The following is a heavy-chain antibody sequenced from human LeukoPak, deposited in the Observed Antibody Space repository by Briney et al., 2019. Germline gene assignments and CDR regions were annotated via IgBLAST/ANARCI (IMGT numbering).Heavy chain of an antibody. D-gene: IGHD3-22*01. CDR3: ARGLDYYDSSGSPPAENWFDP. CDR2: IYYSGST. J-gene: IGHJ5*02. Sequence: SETLSLTCTVSGGSISSYYWSWIRQPPGKGLEWIGYIYYSGSTNYNPSLKSRVTISVDTSKNQFSLKLSSVTAADTAVYYCARGLDYYDSSGSPPAENWFDPWGQGTLVTVSS. CDR1: GGSISSYY. V-gene: IGHV4-59*01.